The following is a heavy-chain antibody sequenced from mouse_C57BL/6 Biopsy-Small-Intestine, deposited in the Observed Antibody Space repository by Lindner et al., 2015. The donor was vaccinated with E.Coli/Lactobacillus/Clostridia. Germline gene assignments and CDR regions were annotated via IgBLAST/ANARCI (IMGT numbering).Heavy chain of an antibody. CDR1: GYSFTGYF. Sequence: VQLQESGPELVKPGASVKISRKASGYSFTGYFMNWVKQSHGKSLEWIGRINPYNGDTFYNQKFKGKATLTVDKSSSTAHMELRSLTSEDSAVYYCARPYYGDFYYFDYWGQGTTLTVSS. CDR3: ARPYYGDFYYFDY. D-gene: IGHD2-13*01. CDR2: INPYNGDT. V-gene: IGHV1-20*01. J-gene: IGHJ2*01.